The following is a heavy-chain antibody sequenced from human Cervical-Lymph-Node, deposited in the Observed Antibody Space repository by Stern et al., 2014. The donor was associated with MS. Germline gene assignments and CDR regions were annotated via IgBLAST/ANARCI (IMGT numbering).Heavy chain of an antibody. Sequence: QVQLVESGTEVKKPGASLIVSCKASGYTFTSYGISWVRQAPGKGLEWVGWISADSGATKYVQNLRDRITLTRDTSTGTAYMELRTLRYEDTAVYYCARDKMHAFDYWGQGTLVSVSS. CDR1: GYTFTSYG. CDR2: ISADSGAT. J-gene: IGHJ4*02. D-gene: IGHD2-8*01. V-gene: IGHV1-18*01. CDR3: ARDKMHAFDY.